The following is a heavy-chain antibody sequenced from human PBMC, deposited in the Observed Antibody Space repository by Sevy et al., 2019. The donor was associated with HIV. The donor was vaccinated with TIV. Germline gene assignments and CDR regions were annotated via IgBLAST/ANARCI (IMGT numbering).Heavy chain of an antibody. CDR1: GYTFTGYY. CDR2: INPNSGGT. J-gene: IGHJ4*02. V-gene: IGHV1-2*06. Sequence: ASVKVSCKASGYTFTGYYMHWVRQAPGQGLEWMGRINPNSGGTNYAQMFQGRVTMTMDTSISTAYMELSRLRSDDTAVYYCARGGIGLRVYATFDYWGQGTLVTVSS. CDR3: ARGGIGLRVYATFDY. D-gene: IGHD2-8*01.